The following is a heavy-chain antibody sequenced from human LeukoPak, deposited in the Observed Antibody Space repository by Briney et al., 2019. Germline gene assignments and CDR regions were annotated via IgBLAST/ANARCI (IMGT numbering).Heavy chain of an antibody. Sequence: ASVKVSCKASGGTFSSYAISWVRQAPGQGLEWMGWISAYNGNTNYAQKLQGRVTVTTDTSTSTAYMELRSLRSDDTAVYYCARALAAAGLDAFDIWGQGTMVTVSS. D-gene: IGHD6-13*01. V-gene: IGHV1-18*01. CDR3: ARALAAAGLDAFDI. CDR1: GGTFSSYA. J-gene: IGHJ3*02. CDR2: ISAYNGNT.